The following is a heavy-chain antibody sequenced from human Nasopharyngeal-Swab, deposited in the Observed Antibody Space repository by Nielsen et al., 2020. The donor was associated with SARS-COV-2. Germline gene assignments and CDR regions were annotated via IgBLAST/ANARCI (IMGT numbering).Heavy chain of an antibody. V-gene: IGHV4-39*07. CDR2: IYYSGAT. J-gene: IGHJ4*02. CDR3: ASHIVVVPAAIDH. Sequence: SETLSLTCTVSGGSISSSSYYWGWIRQPPGKGLEWIGSIYYSGATYYNPSLKSRVTISLDTSKNQFSLKLNSVTAADTAVYYCASHIVVVPAAIDHWGQGTLVTVSS. D-gene: IGHD2-2*01. CDR1: GGSISSSSYY.